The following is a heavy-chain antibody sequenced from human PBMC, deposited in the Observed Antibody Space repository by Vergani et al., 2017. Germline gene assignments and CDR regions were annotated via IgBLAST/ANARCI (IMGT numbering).Heavy chain of an antibody. V-gene: IGHV4-39*01. CDR2: IYYSGST. Sequence: QLQLQESGPGLVKPSATLSLTCSVSGASIRSSNYYWGWIRQPPGKGLEWIASIYYSGSTYYNPSLKSRVTISVDTSKNQFSLKLSSVTAADTAVYFCAKHSIVRWLVKLGWFDPWGRGILVTFSS. J-gene: IGHJ5*02. CDR3: AKHSIVRWLVKLGWFDP. CDR1: GASIRSSNYY. D-gene: IGHD6-19*01.